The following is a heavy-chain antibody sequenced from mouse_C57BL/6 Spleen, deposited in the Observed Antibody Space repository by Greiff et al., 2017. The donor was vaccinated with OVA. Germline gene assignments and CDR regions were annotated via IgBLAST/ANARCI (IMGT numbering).Heavy chain of an antibody. CDR1: GFTFSDYG. V-gene: IGHV5-17*01. D-gene: IGHD3-2*02. CDR2: ISSGSSTI. Sequence: EVQVVESGGGLVKPGGSLKLSCAASGFTFSDYGMHWVRQAPEKGLEWVAYISSGSSTIYYADTVKGRFTISRDNAKNTLFLQMTSLRSEDTAMYYCTAQATYGAMDYWGQGTSVTVSS. CDR3: TAQATYGAMDY. J-gene: IGHJ4*01.